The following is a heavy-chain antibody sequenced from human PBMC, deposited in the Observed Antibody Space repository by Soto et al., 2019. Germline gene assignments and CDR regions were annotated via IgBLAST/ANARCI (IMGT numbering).Heavy chain of an antibody. CDR1: GVSFSGYY. CDR2: INHSGST. V-gene: IGHV4-34*01. J-gene: IGHJ4*02. CDR3: ARVDSDHQTGTFDY. D-gene: IGHD1-1*01. Sequence: SETLSLTCAVYGVSFSGYYWSWIRQPPGKGLEWVGEINHSGSTNYNPSLKSRVTISVDTSKNQFSLKLSSVTAADTAVYYCARVDSDHQTGTFDYWGQGTLVTVSS.